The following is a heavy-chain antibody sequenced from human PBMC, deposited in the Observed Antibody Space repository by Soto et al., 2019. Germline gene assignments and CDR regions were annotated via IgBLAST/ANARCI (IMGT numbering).Heavy chain of an antibody. CDR1: GDSIIRSF. J-gene: IGHJ3*02. CDR3: ARSAWEFPGPDSFDI. Sequence: QVQLQESGPRLVKSSETLSLVCSVSGDSIIRSFWGWIRQSPGKGLEYIGYISDSGVTDYDPSLKSRVNISVQTSKNQFSRKLTSVTAAETAMYYCARSAWEFPGPDSFDIWGQGTMVTVSS. D-gene: IGHD1-26*01. V-gene: IGHV4-59*01. CDR2: ISDSGVT.